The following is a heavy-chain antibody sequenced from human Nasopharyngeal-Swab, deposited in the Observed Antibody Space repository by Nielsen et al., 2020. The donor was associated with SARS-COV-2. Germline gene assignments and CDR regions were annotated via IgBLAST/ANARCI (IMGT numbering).Heavy chain of an antibody. J-gene: IGHJ5*02. Sequence: VRQAPGQGLEWVANIKQDGSEQYSVDSVKGRFTISRDKAKNSLYLQMNSLRAEDTAVYYCARVRDMVRGVIRKEQYNGFDPWGQGTLVTVSS. CDR3: ARVRDMVRGVIRKEQYNGFDP. CDR2: IKQDGSEQ. V-gene: IGHV3-7*01. D-gene: IGHD3-10*01.